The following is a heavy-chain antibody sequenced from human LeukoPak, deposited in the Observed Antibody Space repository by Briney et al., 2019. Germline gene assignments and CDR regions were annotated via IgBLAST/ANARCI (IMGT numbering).Heavy chain of an antibody. V-gene: IGHV4-34*01. J-gene: IGHJ4*02. Sequence: SETLSLTCAVHGGSFSGFYWTWMRQPPGKELEWIGEIKHGGFTSYHPSLKSRVTMSEDTSNNQFSLKLTPVTAADTAVYYCARGLGEGYPDYWGPGTLVTVSS. D-gene: IGHD5-24*01. CDR1: GGSFSGFY. CDR2: IKHGGFT. CDR3: ARGLGEGYPDY.